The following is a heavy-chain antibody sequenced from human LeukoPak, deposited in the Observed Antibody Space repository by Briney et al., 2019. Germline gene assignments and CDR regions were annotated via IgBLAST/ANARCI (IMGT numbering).Heavy chain of an antibody. CDR3: ARDGGIVGTTTWFDP. V-gene: IGHV4-59*01. CDR2: ICNSGDT. Sequence: SRTLSLTCTVSGGSISRYLWSWIRQPPGKGLEWIGFICNSGDTKYNPSLKSRVTISVDMSKNQFSLNLRSVTAADTAVYYCARDGGIVGTTTWFDPWGQGTLVTVS. CDR1: GGSISRYL. D-gene: IGHD1-26*01. J-gene: IGHJ5*02.